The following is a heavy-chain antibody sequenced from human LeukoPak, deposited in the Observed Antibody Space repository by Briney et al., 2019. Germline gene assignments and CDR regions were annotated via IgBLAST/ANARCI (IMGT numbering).Heavy chain of an antibody. CDR3: ARGPGTFDY. V-gene: IGHV4-59*01. J-gene: IGHJ4*02. D-gene: IGHD1/OR15-1a*01. CDR1: GGSISSYY. CDR2: IYSSGST. Sequence: SETLSLTCTVSGGSISSYYWSWIRQPPGKGLEWIGYIYSSGSTNYNPSLKSRVTISVDTSKNQFSLKLTSVTAADTAVYYCARGPGTFDYWGQGTLVTVSS.